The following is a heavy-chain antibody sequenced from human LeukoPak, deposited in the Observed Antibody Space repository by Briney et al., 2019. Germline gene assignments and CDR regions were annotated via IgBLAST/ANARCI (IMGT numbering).Heavy chain of an antibody. J-gene: IGHJ4*02. CDR3: ARGSTRYYYGSGRPLDY. D-gene: IGHD3-10*01. V-gene: IGHV4-34*01. CDR2: INYSGST. Sequence: SETLSLTCAVYGGSFSGYYWSWIRQPPGKGLEWIGEINYSGSTNYNPSLKSRVTISVDTSKNQFSLKLSSVTAADTAVYYCARGSTRYYYGSGRPLDYWGQGTLVTVSS. CDR1: GGSFSGYY.